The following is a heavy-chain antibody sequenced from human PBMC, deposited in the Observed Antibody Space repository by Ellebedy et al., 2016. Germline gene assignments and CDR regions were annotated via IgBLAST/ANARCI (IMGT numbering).Heavy chain of an antibody. CDR1: GGSISSGDYY. D-gene: IGHD3-10*01. J-gene: IGHJ4*02. CDR3: ARRGGYYGSGSHY. CDR2: INHSGST. Sequence: SETLSLXXTVSGGSISSGDYYWSWIRQPPGKGLEWIGEINHSGSTNYNPSLKSRVTISVDRSKNQFSLKLSSVTAADTAVYYCARRGGYYGSGSHYWGQGTLVTVSS. V-gene: IGHV4-39*07.